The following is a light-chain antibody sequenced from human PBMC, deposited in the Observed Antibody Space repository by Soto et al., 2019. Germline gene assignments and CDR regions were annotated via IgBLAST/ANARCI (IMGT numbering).Light chain of an antibody. V-gene: IGKV3-20*01. Sequence: EIELTQSPGTLSLSPGERATLSCRASQSVSNSYLAWYQQKPGQAPRLPIYGASSRATGIPDRVCGSVSGTDFTLTISRLEPEGFAVYYCKEYGSSPLTFGGGTKV. CDR2: GAS. J-gene: IGKJ4*01. CDR1: QSVSNSY. CDR3: KEYGSSPLT.